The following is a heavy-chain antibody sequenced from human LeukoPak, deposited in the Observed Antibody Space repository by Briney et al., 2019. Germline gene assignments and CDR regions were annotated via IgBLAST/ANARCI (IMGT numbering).Heavy chain of an antibody. CDR3: ARGRGKDGYNFPD. D-gene: IGHD5-24*01. CDR2: IIPIFGTA. V-gene: IGHV1-69*01. J-gene: IGHJ2*01. Sequence: GGIIPIFGTANYAQKFQGRVTITADESTSTAYMELSSLRSEDTAVYYCARGRGKDGYNFPDWGRGTLVTVSS.